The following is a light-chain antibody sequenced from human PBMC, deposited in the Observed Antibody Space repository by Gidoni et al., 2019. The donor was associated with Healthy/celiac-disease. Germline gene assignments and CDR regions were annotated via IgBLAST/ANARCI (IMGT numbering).Light chain of an antibody. J-gene: IGKJ4*01. V-gene: IGKV3-11*01. CDR1: QSVSSY. CDR3: QQRSNWPPT. Sequence: EVVFTNSPAPLSMSPGERATLSCRASQSVSSYLAWYQQKPVQAPRLLIYDASNWATGIPARFSGSGSGTDFTLTISSLESEDFAVYYCQQRSNWPPTFGGGTKVEIK. CDR2: DAS.